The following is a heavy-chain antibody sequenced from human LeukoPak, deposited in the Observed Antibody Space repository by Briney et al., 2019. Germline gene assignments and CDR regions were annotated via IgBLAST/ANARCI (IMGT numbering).Heavy chain of an antibody. Sequence: SGGSLRLSCAASGFTFSSYAMHWVRQAPGKGLEWVADISYDGTNKYYADSVKGRFTISRDNSKNTFYVQMNSLRAEDTAVYFCARGFPYDDTTEGYYYLMDVWGQGTTVTVSS. V-gene: IGHV3-30-3*01. CDR1: GFTFSSYA. CDR3: ARGFPYDDTTEGYYYLMDV. J-gene: IGHJ6*02. D-gene: IGHD4-17*01. CDR2: ISYDGTNK.